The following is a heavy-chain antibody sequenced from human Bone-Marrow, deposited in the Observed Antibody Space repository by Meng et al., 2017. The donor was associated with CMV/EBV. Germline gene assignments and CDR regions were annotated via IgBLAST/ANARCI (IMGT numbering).Heavy chain of an antibody. CDR2: ISYDGSNK. D-gene: IGHD2-2*01. CDR3: AKGRRVPAATYIDY. J-gene: IGHJ4*02. V-gene: IGHV3-30*18. CDR1: GFTFSNYG. Sequence: TSGFTFSNYGMHGVRQATGKGLEWVAVISYDGSNKYYADSVKGRFTISRDNSKNTLYLQMNSLRAEDTAVYYCAKGRRVPAATYIDYWGQGTLVTVSS.